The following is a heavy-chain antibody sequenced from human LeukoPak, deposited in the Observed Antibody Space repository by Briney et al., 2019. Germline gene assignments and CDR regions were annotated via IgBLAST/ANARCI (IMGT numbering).Heavy chain of an antibody. Sequence: PSQTLSLTCTVSGGSISSSTYYWGWIRQPPGKGLEWIGSINYSGSTYYNPSLKSRVTISVDTSKNQFSLNLSSVTAADTAVYYCARDRILCSSTSCYVGLRYFDYWGQGTLVTVSS. CDR3: ARDRILCSSTSCYVGLRYFDY. CDR1: GGSISSSTYY. J-gene: IGHJ4*02. V-gene: IGHV4-39*07. D-gene: IGHD2-2*01. CDR2: INYSGST.